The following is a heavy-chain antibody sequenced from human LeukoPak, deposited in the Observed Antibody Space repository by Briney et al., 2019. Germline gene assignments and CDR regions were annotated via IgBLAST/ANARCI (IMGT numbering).Heavy chain of an antibody. CDR1: GYTFTGYY. J-gene: IGHJ4*02. D-gene: IGHD3-10*01. Sequence: ASVKVSCKASGYTFTGYYMHWVRQAPGQGLEWMGWINPNSGGTNYAQKFQGRVTMTRDTSISTAYMELSRLRSDDTAVYYCARGPGRYYYGSGSYYDYWGQGTQVTVSS. CDR3: ARGPGRYYYGSGSYYDY. V-gene: IGHV1-2*02. CDR2: INPNSGGT.